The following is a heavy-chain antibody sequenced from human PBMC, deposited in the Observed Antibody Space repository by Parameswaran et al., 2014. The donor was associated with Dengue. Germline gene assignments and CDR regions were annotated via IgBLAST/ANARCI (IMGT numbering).Heavy chain of an antibody. J-gene: IGHJ6*02. Sequence: VRQAPGKGLEWVSYISSSGSTIYYADSVKGRFTISRDNAKNSLYLQMNSLRAEDTAVYYCAREVVGDLDVWGQGTTVTVSS. CDR2: ISSSGSTI. D-gene: IGHD2-15*01. CDR3: AREVVGDLDV. V-gene: IGHV3-11*01.